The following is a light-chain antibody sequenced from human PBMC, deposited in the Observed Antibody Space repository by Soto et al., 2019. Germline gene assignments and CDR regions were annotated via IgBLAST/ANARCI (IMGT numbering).Light chain of an antibody. V-gene: IGLV2-23*01. J-gene: IGLJ1*01. CDR1: SSEFGSYNL. CDR2: EGS. Sequence: SVLTPPAPLSGSPGQSIPISCPGNSSEFGSYNLVSWYQQHPGKAPKLMIYEGSKRPSGVSNRFSGSKSGNTASLTISGLQAGDEADYYCCSYAGSSTYGFGTGTKVTVL. CDR3: CSYAGSSTYG.